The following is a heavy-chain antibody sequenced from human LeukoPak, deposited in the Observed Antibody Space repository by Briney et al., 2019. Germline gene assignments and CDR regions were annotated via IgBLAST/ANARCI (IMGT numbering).Heavy chain of an antibody. Sequence: GGSLRLSCAASGFTFSSYWMHWVRQAPGKGLVWVSGMNSDGSRTSYADSVKGRFTISRDNAKNTLYLQMDSLRAEDTAVYYCARGGFPVHYYYMDVWGKGTTVTISS. V-gene: IGHV3-74*01. D-gene: IGHD5-12*01. J-gene: IGHJ6*03. CDR3: ARGGFPVHYYYMDV. CDR2: MNSDGSRT. CDR1: GFTFSSYW.